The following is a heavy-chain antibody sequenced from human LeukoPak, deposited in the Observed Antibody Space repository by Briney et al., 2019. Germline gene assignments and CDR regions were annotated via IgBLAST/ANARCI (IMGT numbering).Heavy chain of an antibody. D-gene: IGHD5-18*01. V-gene: IGHV4-61*01. Sequence: PSETLFLTCTVSSASVNSNTFSWTWLRQPPGKRLEWIGNVFYSGSTNYNPSLNSRVAILLDTSKNQFSLKLSSVTAADTAVYYCATCRVDRPMLPSLRYFDFWGQGTLVTVSS. CDR3: ATCRVDRPMLPSLRYFDF. CDR2: VFYSGST. J-gene: IGHJ4*02. CDR1: SASVNSNTFS.